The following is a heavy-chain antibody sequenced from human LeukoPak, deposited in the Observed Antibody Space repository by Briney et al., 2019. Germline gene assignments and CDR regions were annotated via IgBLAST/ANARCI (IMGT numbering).Heavy chain of an antibody. CDR2: IIPILGIA. J-gene: IGHJ4*02. V-gene: IGHV1-69*04. Sequence: SVKVSCKASGGTFSSYAISWVRQAPGQGLELMGRIIPILGIANYAQKFQGRVTITADKSTSTAYMELRSLRSDDTAVYYCARDMRLGESTPFYFDYWGQGTLVTVSS. D-gene: IGHD3-16*01. CDR1: GGTFSSYA. CDR3: ARDMRLGESTPFYFDY.